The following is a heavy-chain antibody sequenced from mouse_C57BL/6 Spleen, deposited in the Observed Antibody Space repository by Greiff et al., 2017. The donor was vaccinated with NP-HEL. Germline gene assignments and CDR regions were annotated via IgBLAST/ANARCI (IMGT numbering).Heavy chain of an antibody. CDR2: ISNLAYSI. J-gene: IGHJ3*01. V-gene: IGHV5-15*01. CDR3: ARHSPYDYDGGFAY. CDR1: GFTFSDYG. D-gene: IGHD2-4*01. Sequence: EVMLVESGGGLVQPGGSLKLSCAASGFTFSDYGMAWVRQAPRKGPEWVAFISNLAYSIYYVDTVTGRFTISRENAKNTLYLEMSSLRSEDTAMYYCARHSPYDYDGGFAYWGQGTLVTVSA.